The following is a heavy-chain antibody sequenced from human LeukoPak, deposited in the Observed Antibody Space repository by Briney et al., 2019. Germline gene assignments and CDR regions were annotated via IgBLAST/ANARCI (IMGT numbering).Heavy chain of an antibody. Sequence: GTSLRLSCAASGFTFSIYSMNWVRQAPGKGLEWVSYIGGTHSNIYYADSVKGRFTISRDDAKNSLYLQMNSLRDEDTAVYYCARDRDYAFDSWGQGTLVTVSS. CDR3: ARDRDYAFDS. CDR2: IGGTHSNI. CDR1: GFTFSIYS. D-gene: IGHD4-17*01. J-gene: IGHJ4*02. V-gene: IGHV3-48*02.